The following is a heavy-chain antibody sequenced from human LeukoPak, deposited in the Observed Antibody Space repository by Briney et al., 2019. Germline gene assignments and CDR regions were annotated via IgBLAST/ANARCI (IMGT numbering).Heavy chain of an antibody. CDR3: TSDLYSSSFDDWFDP. J-gene: IGHJ5*02. CDR1: GFTFGDYA. D-gene: IGHD6-6*01. Sequence: GGSLRLSCTASGFTFGDYAMSWFRQAPGKGLEWVGFIRSKAYGGTTEYAASVKGRFTISRDDSKSIAYLQMNSLKTEDTAVYYCTSDLYSSSFDDWFDPRGQGTLVTVSS. V-gene: IGHV3-49*03. CDR2: IRSKAYGGTT.